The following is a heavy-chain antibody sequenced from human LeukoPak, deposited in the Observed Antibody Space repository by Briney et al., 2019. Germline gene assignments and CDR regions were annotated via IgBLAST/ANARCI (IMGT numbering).Heavy chain of an antibody. D-gene: IGHD3-10*01. CDR2: ISGSGGST. Sequence: GGSLRLSCAASGFTFNSYAMSWVRQAPGKGLEWVSAISGSGGSTYYADSVKGRFTIARDNSKNTLYLQMNSLRAEDTAVYYCARQGVWFGELSPSDAFDIWGQGTMVTVSS. V-gene: IGHV3-23*01. CDR3: ARQGVWFGELSPSDAFDI. CDR1: GFTFNSYA. J-gene: IGHJ3*02.